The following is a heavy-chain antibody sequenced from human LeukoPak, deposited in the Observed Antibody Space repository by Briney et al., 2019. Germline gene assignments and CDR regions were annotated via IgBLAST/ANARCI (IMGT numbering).Heavy chain of an antibody. D-gene: IGHD6-19*01. Sequence: GGSLRLSSAASGFTFSIYAMSWVRQAPGKGLEWVSAISTSAGDTYYTDSVKGRFTISRDNSKNTLYLQMNSLRAEDTAVYYCAKALSSGWYYFDYWGQGTLVTVSS. V-gene: IGHV3-23*01. CDR2: ISTSAGDT. J-gene: IGHJ4*02. CDR3: AKALSSGWYYFDY. CDR1: GFTFSIYA.